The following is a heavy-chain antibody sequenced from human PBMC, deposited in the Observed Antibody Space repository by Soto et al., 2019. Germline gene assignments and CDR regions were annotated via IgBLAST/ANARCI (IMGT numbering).Heavy chain of an antibody. Sequence: EASVKVSCKASGYTFTSYGVSWVRQAPGQGLEWMGWISAYNGNTNYAQKLQGRVTMTTDTSTSTAYMELRSLRSDDTAVYYCAREAYYYDSSGYYPPARFDYWGQGTLVTVSS. CDR3: AREAYYYDSSGYYPPARFDY. J-gene: IGHJ4*02. V-gene: IGHV1-18*01. D-gene: IGHD3-22*01. CDR1: GYTFTSYG. CDR2: ISAYNGNT.